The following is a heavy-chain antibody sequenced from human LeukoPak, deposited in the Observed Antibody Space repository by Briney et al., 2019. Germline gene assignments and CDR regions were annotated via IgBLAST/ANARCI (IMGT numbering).Heavy chain of an antibody. CDR2: INAGNGNT. CDR3: ARGAVNPNSPAFP. J-gene: IGHJ5*02. Sequence: ASVKVSCKASGYPFTTYAMHWVRQAPGQRLEWMGWINAGNGNTKYSQKFQGRVTITRDTSASTAYMELSSLRSEDTAVYYCARGAVNPNSPAFPWGQGTLVTVSS. CDR1: GYPFTTYA. V-gene: IGHV1-3*01. D-gene: IGHD3-16*01.